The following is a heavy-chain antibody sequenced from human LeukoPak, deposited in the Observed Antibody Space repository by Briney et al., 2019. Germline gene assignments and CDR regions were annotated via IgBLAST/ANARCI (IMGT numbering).Heavy chain of an antibody. D-gene: IGHD3-16*02. V-gene: IGHV3-30*04. Sequence: PGGSLRLSCAASVLNFNNYPMHWVRQAPGRGPQWVALISYNGNDSYNADSVKGRFSISRDNTKNTLYMQMYSLRPEDTRVYCCTRDRYRKNYFVALDRWGKG. J-gene: IGHJ3*01. CDR3: TRDRYRKNYFVALDR. CDR1: VLNFNNYP. CDR2: ISYNGNDS.